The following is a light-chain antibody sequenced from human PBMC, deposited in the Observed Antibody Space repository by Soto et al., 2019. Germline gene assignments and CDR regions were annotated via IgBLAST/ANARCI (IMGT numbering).Light chain of an antibody. Sequence: QSALTQPASVSGSPGQSITISCTGSSSDVGGYHYVSWHQQHPGKAPKLMIYNVYDRPSGISYRFSGSKSGNTASLTISGLQGEDEADYYCSAYTVSRTYFFGTGTKLTVL. J-gene: IGLJ1*01. CDR3: SAYTVSRTYF. CDR2: NVY. V-gene: IGLV2-14*03. CDR1: SSDVGGYHY.